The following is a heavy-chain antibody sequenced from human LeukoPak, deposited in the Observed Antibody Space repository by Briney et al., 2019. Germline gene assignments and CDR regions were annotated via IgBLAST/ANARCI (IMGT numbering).Heavy chain of an antibody. D-gene: IGHD6-13*01. V-gene: IGHV4-59*01. CDR3: ARGPLSSRTTWTWFDP. Sequence: SETLSLTCTVSGGPISPYYWTWIRQPPGKGLEWIGYIYYNGNTNYNPSLKSRITISVDTSKNQFSLGLKSVTAADTAVYYCARGPLSSRTTWTWFDPWGQGTLVTVSS. CDR2: IYYNGNT. CDR1: GGPISPYY. J-gene: IGHJ5*02.